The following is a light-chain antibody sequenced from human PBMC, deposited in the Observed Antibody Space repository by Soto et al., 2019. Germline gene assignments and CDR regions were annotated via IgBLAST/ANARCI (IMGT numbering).Light chain of an antibody. Sequence: QSVLTQPPSVSEAPGQRLTISCTGSSSNIGAGYEAHWYQQVPGTAPKLLIYENNNRPSGVPDRFSGSKSDTSASLAITGLQAEDEAEYYCQSYDSSLSGYVFGTGTKLTVL. V-gene: IGLV1-40*01. J-gene: IGLJ1*01. CDR3: QSYDSSLSGYV. CDR2: ENN. CDR1: SSNIGAGYE.